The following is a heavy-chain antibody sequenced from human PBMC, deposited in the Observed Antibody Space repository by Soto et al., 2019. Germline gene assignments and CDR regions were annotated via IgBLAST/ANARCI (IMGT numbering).Heavy chain of an antibody. CDR2: IFPGDSDT. CDR3: AAGYSTGLDAFGI. Sequence: GESLKISCKGSGYNFANFWIGWVRQMPGKGLEWMGMIFPGDSDTKNSPSLEGQITMSVDKSDSSAYLQWRSLKASDTAIYYCAAGYSTGLDAFGIWGQGTMVTVSS. V-gene: IGHV5-51*01. CDR1: GYNFANFW. D-gene: IGHD2-8*02. J-gene: IGHJ3*02.